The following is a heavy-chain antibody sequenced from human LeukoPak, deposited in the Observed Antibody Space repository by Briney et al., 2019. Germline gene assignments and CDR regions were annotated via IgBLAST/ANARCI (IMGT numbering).Heavy chain of an antibody. J-gene: IGHJ4*02. CDR3: ATPLDYYDSSGYHQGGD. Sequence: GGSLRLSCAASGFTFSSYSMNWVRQAPGKGLKWVSSISSSSSYIYYADSVKGRFTISRDNAKNSLYLQMNSLRAEDTAVYYCATPLDYYDSSGYHQGGDWGQGTLVTVSS. CDR1: GFTFSSYS. V-gene: IGHV3-21*04. D-gene: IGHD3-22*01. CDR2: ISSSSSYI.